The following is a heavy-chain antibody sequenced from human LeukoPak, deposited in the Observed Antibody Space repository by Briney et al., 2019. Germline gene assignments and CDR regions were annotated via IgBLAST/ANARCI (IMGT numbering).Heavy chain of an antibody. CDR3: ASPDLVGGDAFDI. D-gene: IGHD2-8*02. V-gene: IGHV4-61*02. Sequence: SQTLSLTCTVSGGSISSGSDYWSWLRQPGGKGWEWIGRIYTSGSTNYNPSFKSRVTISVDKSKNQFSLKLSSVTVADTAVYYCASPDLVGGDAFDICGQVTMVTVSS. J-gene: IGHJ3*02. CDR1: GGSISSGSDY. CDR2: IYTSGST.